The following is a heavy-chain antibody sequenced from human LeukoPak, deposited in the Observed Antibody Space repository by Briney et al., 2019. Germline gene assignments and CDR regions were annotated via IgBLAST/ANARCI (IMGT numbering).Heavy chain of an antibody. V-gene: IGHV3-23*01. CDR2: ISGSGSST. CDR3: ASPEYSDY. CDR1: GFTFSSYA. Sequence: GGSLRLSCAASGFTFSSYAMSWVRQAPGKGLEWVSTISGSGSSTYYADSVKGRFTISRDNSKNTLYLQMNGLRAEDTAVYYCASPEYSDYWGQGTLVTASS. J-gene: IGHJ4*02.